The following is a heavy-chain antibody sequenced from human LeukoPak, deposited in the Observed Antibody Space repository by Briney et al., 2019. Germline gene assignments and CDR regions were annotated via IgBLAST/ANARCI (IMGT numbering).Heavy chain of an antibody. CDR1: GDSIRSSY. CDR3: ARLRNFEENYYYMDV. CDR2: ISTSGNT. V-gene: IGHV4-4*09. J-gene: IGHJ6*03. Sequence: PSETPSLTCTVSGDSIRSSYWSWIRQSPGKGLEWIGYISTSGNTNYNPSLKSRVSISIDTSKNQFSLKLSSVTAADTAVYYCARLRNFEENYYYMDVWAKGTTVTVSS. D-gene: IGHD3-9*01.